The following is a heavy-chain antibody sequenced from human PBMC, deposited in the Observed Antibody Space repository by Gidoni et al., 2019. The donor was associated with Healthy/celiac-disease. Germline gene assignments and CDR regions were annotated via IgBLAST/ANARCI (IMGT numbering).Heavy chain of an antibody. Sequence: EVQLVESGGGLVEPGGSLRLSCAASGFTFSNHWMHWVRQAPGKGLVWVSRINKDGNVTSYADSVKGRFTISRDNAKNTLYLQMNSLRAEDTAVYYCARSGYSSSRVDYWGQGTLATVSS. CDR2: INKDGNVT. CDR3: ARSGYSSSRVDY. V-gene: IGHV3-74*01. CDR1: GFTFSNHW. D-gene: IGHD6-13*01. J-gene: IGHJ4*02.